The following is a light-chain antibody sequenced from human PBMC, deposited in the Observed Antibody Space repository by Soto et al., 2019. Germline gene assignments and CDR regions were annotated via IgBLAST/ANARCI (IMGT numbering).Light chain of an antibody. J-gene: IGKJ3*01. CDR1: QSVSSSY. V-gene: IGKV3-20*01. CDR3: QQFGSSPLFT. CDR2: GAS. Sequence: EIVLTQSPGTLSLCPGERATLSCRASQSVSSSYLAWYQQKPGQATRLLIYGASSRATGIPDRFSGSESRTDFTLTISRREPEDFAVYYCQQFGSSPLFTFGPGTKVDVK.